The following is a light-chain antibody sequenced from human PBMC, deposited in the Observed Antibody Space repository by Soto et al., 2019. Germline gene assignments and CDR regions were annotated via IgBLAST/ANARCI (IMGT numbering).Light chain of an antibody. Sequence: QSVLTQPPSASGTPGQRVTISCSGSSSNIESNTVYWYQQLPGMAPRLLIHTNDRRPSGVPDRFSGSKSGTSASLAISGLQSEDEADYYCGTWDKSLSAGVFGGGTKVTVL. J-gene: IGLJ3*02. CDR1: SSNIESNT. V-gene: IGLV1-44*01. CDR3: GTWDKSLSAGV. CDR2: TND.